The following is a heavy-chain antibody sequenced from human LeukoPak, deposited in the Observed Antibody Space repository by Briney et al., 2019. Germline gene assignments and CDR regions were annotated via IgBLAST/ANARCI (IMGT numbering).Heavy chain of an antibody. D-gene: IGHD3-16*01. J-gene: IGHJ4*02. Sequence: GGSLRLSCAASGFTFSSYAMHWVRQAPGKGLEWVAFIPFDGGNKYYADSVKGRFTISRGNFKNTLYLQMTSLRAEDTAMYYCAKTLPGPFDYWGQGTLVTVSS. CDR3: AKTLPGPFDY. CDR1: GFTFSSYA. CDR2: IPFDGGNK. V-gene: IGHV3-30*02.